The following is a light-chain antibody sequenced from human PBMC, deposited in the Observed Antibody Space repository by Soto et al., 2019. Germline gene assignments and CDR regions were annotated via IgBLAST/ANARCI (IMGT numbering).Light chain of an antibody. CDR2: AAS. Sequence: DIQLTQSPSFLSASVGDRVTITCRASQGISSYLAWYQQKPGKAPKLLIYAASTLQSGVPSRFSGSGSGTEFTLTISSLQPEDFATYYCQQHKSYPLTFGQGTRLEIK. J-gene: IGKJ5*01. CDR1: QGISSY. V-gene: IGKV1-9*01. CDR3: QQHKSYPLT.